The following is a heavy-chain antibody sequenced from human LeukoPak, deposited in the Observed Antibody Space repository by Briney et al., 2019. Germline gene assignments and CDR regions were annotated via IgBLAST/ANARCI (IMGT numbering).Heavy chain of an antibody. CDR2: IYYSGST. D-gene: IGHD3-10*01. V-gene: IGHV4-39*01. Sequence: SETLSLTCTVSGVSISSSSYYWGWIRQPPGKGLEWIGSIYYSGSTYYNPPLKSRVTISVDTSKNQFSLKLSSVTAADTAVYYCARRYYYGSGFDPWGQGTLVTVSS. CDR3: ARRYYYGSGFDP. CDR1: GVSISSSSYY. J-gene: IGHJ5*02.